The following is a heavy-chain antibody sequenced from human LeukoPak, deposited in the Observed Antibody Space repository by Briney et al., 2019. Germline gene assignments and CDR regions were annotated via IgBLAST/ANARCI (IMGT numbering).Heavy chain of an antibody. CDR3: ARVRWSGNALYYYYGMDV. V-gene: IGHV4-4*07. D-gene: IGHD3-3*01. CDR1: GDSISSYY. Sequence: SETLSLTCTVSGDSISSYYWSWIRQPAGKGLEWIWRIHTSGSTYYNPSLKSRVTISVDTSKNQFSLKLSSVTAADTAVYYCARVRWSGNALYYYYGMDVWGQGTTVTVSS. J-gene: IGHJ6*02. CDR2: IHTSGST.